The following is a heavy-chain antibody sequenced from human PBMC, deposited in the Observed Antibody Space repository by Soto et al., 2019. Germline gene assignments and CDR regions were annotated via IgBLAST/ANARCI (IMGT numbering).Heavy chain of an antibody. CDR3: ARRPGAVAFDY. Sequence: QLQLQESGPGLVKPSETLSLSCSVSGGSISSNPYYWGWIRQPPGKGLEWIGNIYYSGNTYYNPSLKSRVTISVDTSKNHFSLKLSSVTAADTAVYFCARRPGAVAFDYWGQGTLVTVSS. D-gene: IGHD6-19*01. V-gene: IGHV4-39*02. CDR2: IYYSGNT. J-gene: IGHJ4*02. CDR1: GGSISSNPYY.